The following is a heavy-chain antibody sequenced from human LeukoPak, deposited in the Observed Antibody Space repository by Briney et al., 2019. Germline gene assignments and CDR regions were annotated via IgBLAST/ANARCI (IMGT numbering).Heavy chain of an antibody. Sequence: GGSLRLSCAASGFMASNHWMHWVRQAPGKGLVWASRINTDGSSSRYADSVKGRFTISRDSAKNTLYLQMNSLRVEDTAVYYCATDTNQGRNGLDVWGQGTTVTVSS. V-gene: IGHV3-74*01. CDR1: GFMASNHW. J-gene: IGHJ6*02. CDR3: ATDTNQGRNGLDV. D-gene: IGHD1-14*01. CDR2: INTDGSSS.